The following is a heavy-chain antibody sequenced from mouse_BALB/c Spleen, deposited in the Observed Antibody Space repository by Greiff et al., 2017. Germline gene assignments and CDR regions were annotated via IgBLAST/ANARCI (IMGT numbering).Heavy chain of an antibody. CDR1: GFTFSSYT. D-gene: IGHD6-1*01. J-gene: IGHJ4*01. Sequence: EVKVEESGGGLVKPGGSLKLSCAASGFTFSSYTMSWVRQTPEKRLEWVATISSGGSYTYYPDSVKGRFTISRDNAKNTLYLQMSSLKSEDTAMYYCTRVPLAMDYWGQGTSVTVSS. V-gene: IGHV5-6-4*01. CDR2: ISSGGSYT. CDR3: TRVPLAMDY.